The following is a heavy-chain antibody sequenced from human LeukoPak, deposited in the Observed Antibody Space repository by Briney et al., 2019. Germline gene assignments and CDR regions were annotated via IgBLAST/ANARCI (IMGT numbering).Heavy chain of an antibody. CDR1: GFTFSSYW. D-gene: IGHD5-12*01. Sequence: PGGSLRLSCAASGFTFSSYWMSWVRQAPGKGLEWVANIKQDGSEKYYVDSVKGRFTISRDNAKNSLYLQMNSLRAEDTAVYYCAKGYGGYLSGYFDYWGQGTLVTVSS. CDR2: IKQDGSEK. CDR3: AKGYGGYLSGYFDY. V-gene: IGHV3-7*03. J-gene: IGHJ4*02.